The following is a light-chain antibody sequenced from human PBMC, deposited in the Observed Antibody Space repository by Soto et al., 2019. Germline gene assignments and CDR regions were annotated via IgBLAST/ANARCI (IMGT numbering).Light chain of an antibody. V-gene: IGKV3-11*01. CDR1: QSVSSY. CDR3: QRRSNWPSIT. CDR2: DAS. J-gene: IGKJ5*01. Sequence: EILLTQSTATLRFARGESTTRCWRASQSVSSYLAWYQQKPGQAPRLLIYDASNRATGIPARFSGSWSGTDFTLTICSLEPEDFAVYYCQRRSNWPSITFCQGTRLEIK.